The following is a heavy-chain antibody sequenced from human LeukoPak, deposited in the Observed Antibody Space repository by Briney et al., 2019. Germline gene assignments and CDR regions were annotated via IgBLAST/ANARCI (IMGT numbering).Heavy chain of an antibody. CDR3: ARVATLTGYPYYFDY. J-gene: IGHJ4*02. CDR1: GGTFSSYA. Sequence: SVKVSCKASGGTFSSYATSWVRQAPGQGLEWMGRIIPILGIANYAQKFQGRVTITADKSTSTAYMELSSLRSEDTAVYYCARVATLTGYPYYFDYWGQGTLITVSS. D-gene: IGHD3-9*01. V-gene: IGHV1-69*04. CDR2: IIPILGIA.